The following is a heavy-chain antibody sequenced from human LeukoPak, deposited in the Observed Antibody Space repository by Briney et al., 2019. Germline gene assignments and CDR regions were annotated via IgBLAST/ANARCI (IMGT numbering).Heavy chain of an antibody. CDR1: GFTFSSYA. CDR2: ISYDGSNK. D-gene: IGHD5-24*01. V-gene: IGHV3-30*04. Sequence: GGSLRLSCAASGFTFSSYAMHWVRQAPGKGLEWVAVISYDGSNKYYADSVKCRFTISRDNSKNTLYLQMNSLRAEDTAVYYCARETGMKEMATITASYFDYWGQGTLVTVSS. CDR3: ARETGMKEMATITASYFDY. J-gene: IGHJ4*02.